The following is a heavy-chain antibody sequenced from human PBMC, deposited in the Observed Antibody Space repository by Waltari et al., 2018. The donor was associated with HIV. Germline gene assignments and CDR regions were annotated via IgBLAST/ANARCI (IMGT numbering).Heavy chain of an antibody. V-gene: IGHV3-23*01. D-gene: IGHD3-3*01. CDR1: DFTFNIYA. Sequence: EVQLLESGGGSVQPGGSLRLSCESSDFTFNIYAMSWVRQAPGKGLEGVSGISGSGGSSYYAASVKGRFTISRDNSKNTLYLQMTSLRVDDTALYYCARAVNRVSRLLGYCFDDWGPGILVTVSS. CDR2: ISGSGGSS. CDR3: ARAVNRVSRLLGYCFDD. J-gene: IGHJ4*02.